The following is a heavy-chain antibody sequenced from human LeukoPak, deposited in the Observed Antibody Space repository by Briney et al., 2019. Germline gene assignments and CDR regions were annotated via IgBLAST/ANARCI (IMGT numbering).Heavy chain of an antibody. CDR3: ARMRNWNPVSFYYYYGMDV. V-gene: IGHV4-34*01. D-gene: IGHD1-1*01. J-gene: IGHJ6*02. CDR2: INHSGST. CDR1: GGSFSGYY. Sequence: SETLSLTCAVYGGSFSGYYWSWIRQPPGKGLEWIGEINHSGSTKYNPSLKSRVTISVDTSKNQFSLKLSSMTAADTAVYYCARMRNWNPVSFYYYYGMDVWGQGTTVTVSS.